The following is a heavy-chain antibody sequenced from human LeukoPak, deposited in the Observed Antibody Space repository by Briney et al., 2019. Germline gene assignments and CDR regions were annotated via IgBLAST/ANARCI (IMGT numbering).Heavy chain of an antibody. CDR2: IRSKTYGGTT. V-gene: IGHV3-49*03. D-gene: IGHD1-1*01. CDR3: STDYWRLGFDY. CDR1: GITFGDYG. J-gene: IGHJ4*02. Sequence: GGSLRLSCTASGITFGDYGVSWFRQAPGKGLEWIGFIRSKTYGGTTEDAASVRGRFTLSRDDSKNIVYLEMNILRAEDTAVYYCSTDYWRLGFDYWGQGTLVTVSS.